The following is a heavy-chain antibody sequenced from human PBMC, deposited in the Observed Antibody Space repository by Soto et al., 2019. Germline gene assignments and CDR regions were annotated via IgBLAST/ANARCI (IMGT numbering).Heavy chain of an antibody. CDR1: GGSISSYY. V-gene: IGHV4-59*08. D-gene: IGHD3-10*01. Sequence: QVQLQESGPGLVKPSETLSLSCTVSGGSISSYYWSWFRQSPGKRMEWIGYVHHSWGSSYNPSLQGRVAISLDTSKRQFSLKLTSVTATDTAVYYCARQGFGPLHGLVDVWGQGTTVTVSS. CDR3: ARQGFGPLHGLVDV. CDR2: VHHSWGS. J-gene: IGHJ6*02.